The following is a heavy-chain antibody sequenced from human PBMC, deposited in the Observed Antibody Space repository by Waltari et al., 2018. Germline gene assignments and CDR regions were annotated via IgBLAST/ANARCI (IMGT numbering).Heavy chain of an antibody. CDR3: ATYIGASVGTAAFGV. V-gene: IGHV4-39*01. CDR2: ISYAGAT. Sequence: GLFRQPPRQGLEWIGTISYAGATYSSPALNSRVTVSRDTPKNQLSLTLGSVTASDTAVYYCATYIGASVGTAAFGVWGQGAMVTVSS. J-gene: IGHJ3*01. D-gene: IGHD5-12*01.